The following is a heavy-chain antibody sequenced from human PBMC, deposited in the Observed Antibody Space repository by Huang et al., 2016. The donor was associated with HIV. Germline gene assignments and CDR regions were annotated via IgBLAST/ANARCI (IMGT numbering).Heavy chain of an antibody. CDR2: INPNRGVV. J-gene: IGHJ4*02. CDR3: ARADTDTSSFYY. V-gene: IGHV1-2*02. D-gene: IGHD6-6*01. Sequence: QVQLVQSGAEVKRPGTSVKVSCKASGYTFTGYYIPWVRQAPGQGLEWMGWINPNRGVVRYARKFQGRVTLTRDTSVNTLYMELSRLKSDDTAVYYCARADTDTSSFYYWGQGSLVTVSS. CDR1: GYTFTGYY.